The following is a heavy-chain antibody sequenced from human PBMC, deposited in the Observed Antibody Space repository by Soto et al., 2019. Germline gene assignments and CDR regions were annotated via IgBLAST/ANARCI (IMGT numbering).Heavy chain of an antibody. CDR2: IYYSGST. V-gene: IGHV4-59*01. J-gene: IGHJ6*03. Sequence: SETLSLTCTVSGGSISSYYWSWIRQPPGKGLEWIGYIYYSGSTNYNPSLKSRVTISVDTSKNQFSLKLSSVTAADTAVYYCARDSLYCSSTSCSSSPYYMDVWGKGTTVTVSS. CDR1: GGSISSYY. D-gene: IGHD2-2*01. CDR3: ARDSLYCSSTSCSSSPYYMDV.